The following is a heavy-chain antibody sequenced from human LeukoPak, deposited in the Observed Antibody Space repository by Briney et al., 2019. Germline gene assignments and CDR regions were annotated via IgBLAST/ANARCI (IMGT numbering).Heavy chain of an antibody. CDR2: IPYDGSNK. V-gene: IGHV3-30*18. CDR3: AKFFTGEYVRAFDV. J-gene: IGHJ3*01. Sequence: GGSLRLSCAASGITFSSYAMHWVRQAPGKGLEWVAVIPYDGSNKYYADSVKGRFTISRDNSKNTLYLQMNSLRAEDTAVYYCAKFFTGEYVRAFDVWGQGTMVTVSS. D-gene: IGHD3-10*02. CDR1: GITFSSYA.